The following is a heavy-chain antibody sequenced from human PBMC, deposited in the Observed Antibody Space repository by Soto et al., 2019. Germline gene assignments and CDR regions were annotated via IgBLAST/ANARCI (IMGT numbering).Heavy chain of an antibody. CDR3: ARDHSMVLGVPLRYFDL. CDR2: IYSGGST. J-gene: IGHJ2*01. CDR1: GFTVSSNY. Sequence: EVSLRLSCAASGFTVSSNYMSWVRQAPGKGLEWVSVIYSGGSTYYADSVKGRFTISRDNSKNTLYLQMNSLRAEDTAVYYCARDHSMVLGVPLRYFDLWGRGTLVTVSS. D-gene: IGHD3-10*01. V-gene: IGHV3-53*01.